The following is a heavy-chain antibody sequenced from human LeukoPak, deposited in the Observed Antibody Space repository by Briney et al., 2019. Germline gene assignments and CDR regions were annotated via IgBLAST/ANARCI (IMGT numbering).Heavy chain of an antibody. CDR2: INHSGST. CDR1: GASFSDYY. V-gene: IGHV4-34*01. D-gene: IGHD3-22*01. CDR3: ARGFSYYDSSGYRFDP. Sequence: SETLSLTCAVYGASFSDYYWSWIRQPPGKGLEWIGEINHSGSTNYNPSLKSRVTISVDTSKNQFSLKLSSVTAADTAVYYCARGFSYYDSSGYRFDPWDQGTLVTVSS. J-gene: IGHJ5*02.